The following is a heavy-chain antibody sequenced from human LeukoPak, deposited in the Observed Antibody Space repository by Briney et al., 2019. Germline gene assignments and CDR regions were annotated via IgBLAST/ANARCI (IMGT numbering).Heavy chain of an antibody. Sequence: GGSLRLSCAASGFTFSSYWMSWVRQAPGKGLEWVANIKQDGSEKYYVDSVKGRFTISRDNAKNSLYLQMNSLRAEDTAVYYCARLAAADPPYFDYWGQGTLVTVSS. CDR3: ARLAAADPPYFDY. V-gene: IGHV3-7*01. CDR2: IKQDGSEK. J-gene: IGHJ4*02. D-gene: IGHD6-13*01. CDR1: GFTFSSYW.